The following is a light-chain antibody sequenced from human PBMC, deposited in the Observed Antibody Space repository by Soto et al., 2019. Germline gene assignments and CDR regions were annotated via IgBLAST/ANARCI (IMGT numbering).Light chain of an antibody. V-gene: IGKV1-5*03. CDR3: QQYNSYSEA. J-gene: IGKJ1*01. CDR1: QTISSW. CDR2: KAS. Sequence: DIQITQSPSTVSGSVGDRVTITCRASQTISSWLAWYQQKPGKAPKLLIYKASTLKSGVPSRFSGSGSGTEFTLTISSLQPDDFATYYCQQYNSYSEAFGQGTNVDI.